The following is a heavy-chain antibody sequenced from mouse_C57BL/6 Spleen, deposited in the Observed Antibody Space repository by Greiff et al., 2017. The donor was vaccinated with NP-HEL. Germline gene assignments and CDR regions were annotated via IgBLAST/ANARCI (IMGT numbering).Heavy chain of an antibody. Sequence: VQLQQSGPVLVKPGASVKLSCKASGYTFTDYYMNWVKQSHGKSLEWIGVINPYNGGTSYNQKFKGKATLTVDKSSSTAYMELNSLTSEDSAVYYCARERTYCPFDYWGQGTTLTVSS. CDR3: ARERTYCPFDY. CDR1: GYTFTDYY. J-gene: IGHJ2*01. D-gene: IGHD5-1*01. V-gene: IGHV1-19*01. CDR2: INPYNGGT.